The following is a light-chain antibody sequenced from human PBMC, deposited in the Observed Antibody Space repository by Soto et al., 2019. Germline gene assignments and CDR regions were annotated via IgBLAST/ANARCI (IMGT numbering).Light chain of an antibody. V-gene: IGKV1-39*01. CDR3: QQSYSTPRT. J-gene: IGKJ2*01. Sequence: DIQMTQSPSSLSASVVDRVTITCRASQSISSYLNWYQQKPGKAPKLLIYAASSLQSGVPSRFSGSGSATDFTLTISSLQPEDFATYYCQQSYSTPRTFGQGTKLEIK. CDR1: QSISSY. CDR2: AAS.